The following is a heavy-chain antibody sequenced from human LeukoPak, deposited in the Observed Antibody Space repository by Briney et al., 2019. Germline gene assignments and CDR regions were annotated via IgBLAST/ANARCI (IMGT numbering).Heavy chain of an antibody. CDR2: IFHGVTT. J-gene: IGHJ4*02. D-gene: IGHD6-13*01. Sequence: SETLSLTCTVSGSSINTPYYWACIRPPPGEGLEWIGNIFHGVTTFYNPSLMNRVATSVDTSKNQFSLKLTSVTAADTAVYYCARDATIAAPLMSWGQGTLVIVSS. CDR1: GSSINTPYY. CDR3: ARDATIAAPLMS. V-gene: IGHV4-38-2*02.